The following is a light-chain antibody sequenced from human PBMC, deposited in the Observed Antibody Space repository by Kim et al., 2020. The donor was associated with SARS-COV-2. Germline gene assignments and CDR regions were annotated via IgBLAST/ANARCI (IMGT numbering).Light chain of an antibody. Sequence: EIVLTQSPATLSLSPGERATLSCRASQSVSSYLAWYHQKPGQAPRLLIYDASNRATGIPARFSGSGSGTDFTLTISSLEPEDFAVYYCQQYSNWPRTFGQGTKVDIK. V-gene: IGKV3-11*01. J-gene: IGKJ1*01. CDR3: QQYSNWPRT. CDR1: QSVSSY. CDR2: DAS.